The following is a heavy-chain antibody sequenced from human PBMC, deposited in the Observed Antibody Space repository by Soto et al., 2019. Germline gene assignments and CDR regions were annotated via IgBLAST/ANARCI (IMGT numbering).Heavy chain of an antibody. J-gene: IGHJ5*02. D-gene: IGHD6-6*01. CDR2: INPSGGST. Sequence: GASVKVSCKASGYTFTSYYMHWVRQAPGQGLEWMGIINPSGGSTSYAQKFQGRVTMTRDTSTSTVYMELGSLRSEDTAVYYCARDFGIAARPSDNWFDPWGQGTLVTVSS. V-gene: IGHV1-46*01. CDR1: GYTFTSYY. CDR3: ARDFGIAARPSDNWFDP.